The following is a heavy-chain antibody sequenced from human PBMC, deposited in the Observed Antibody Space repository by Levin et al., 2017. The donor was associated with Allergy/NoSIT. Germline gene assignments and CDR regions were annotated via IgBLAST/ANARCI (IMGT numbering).Heavy chain of an antibody. J-gene: IGHJ4*02. CDR2: IRSKSKDYAT. CDR3: TIQFCSSTSCYFDY. Sequence: TGESLKISCAASGFSLSDSTMHWVRQASGKGLEWVGRIRSKSKDYATIYAASVKGKFTISRDDSKNTAFLQMNNLKSEDTAVYYCTIQFCSSTSCYFDYWGQGTLVTVSS. CDR1: GFSLSDST. D-gene: IGHD2-2*01. V-gene: IGHV3-73*01.